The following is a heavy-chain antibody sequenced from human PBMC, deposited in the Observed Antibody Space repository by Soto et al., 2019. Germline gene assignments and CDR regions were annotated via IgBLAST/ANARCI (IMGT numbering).Heavy chain of an antibody. D-gene: IGHD1-7*01. V-gene: IGHV4-4*02. CDR2: IYRTGST. J-gene: IGHJ4*02. Sequence: SETLSLTCAVSGGSFTSNNWWTWVRQPPGRGLEWIGEIYRTGSTNYNPSLKSRVTISLDKSENQFSLKVTSLTAADTAVYYCASRDPGTSVDYWGQGTLVTVSS. CDR1: GGSFTSNNW. CDR3: ASRDPGTSVDY.